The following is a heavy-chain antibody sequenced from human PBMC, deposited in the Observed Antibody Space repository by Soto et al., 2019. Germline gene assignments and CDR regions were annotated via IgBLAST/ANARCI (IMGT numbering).Heavy chain of an antibody. Sequence: SGTLSLTCTVSGGSISSYYWSWIRQPPGKGVEWIGYMYYSGSTNYNPSLKSRVTISVDTSKNQFSLKLSSVTAADTAVYYCARGINYDFWSGYSKYYFDYWGQGTLVTVSS. CDR1: GGSISSYY. CDR3: ARGINYDFWSGYSKYYFDY. D-gene: IGHD3-3*01. J-gene: IGHJ4*02. V-gene: IGHV4-59*01. CDR2: MYYSGST.